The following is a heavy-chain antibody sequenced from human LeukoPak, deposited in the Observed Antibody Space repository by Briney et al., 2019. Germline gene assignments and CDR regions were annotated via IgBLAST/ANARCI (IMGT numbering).Heavy chain of an antibody. CDR2: IHHTGST. V-gene: IGHV4-30-2*03. CDR3: ARHPSGSSFDY. Sequence: PSQTLSLTCTVSGGSISSGSYYWSWIRQPAGKGLEWIGTIHHTGSTYYNPSLRSRVTVSVDTSNNQFSLKVTSVTAADTAIYYCARHPSGSSFDYWGQGTLVAVSS. D-gene: IGHD1-26*01. J-gene: IGHJ4*02. CDR1: GGSISSGSYY.